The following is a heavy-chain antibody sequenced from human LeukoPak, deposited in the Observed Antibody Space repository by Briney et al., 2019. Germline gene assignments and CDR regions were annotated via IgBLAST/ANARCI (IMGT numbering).Heavy chain of an antibody. CDR1: GGCISTYY. CDR2: IYYTGST. Sequence: SETLSLTCTVSGGCISTYYWSWIRQPPGKGLEWIAYIYYTGSTNYNPSLKCRVTISEDTSKNQFPLVLSSVTAADTAVYYCARQPNWNDDAFDFWGQGTMVTAS. CDR3: ARQPNWNDDAFDF. D-gene: IGHD1-20*01. V-gene: IGHV4-59*01. J-gene: IGHJ3*01.